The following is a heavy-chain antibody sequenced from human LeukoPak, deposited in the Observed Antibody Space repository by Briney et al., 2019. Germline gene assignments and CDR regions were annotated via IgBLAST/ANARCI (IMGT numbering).Heavy chain of an antibody. CDR2: IYYSGST. Sequence: SETLSLTCTVSGGSISTYYWSWIRQPPGKGLEWIGYIYYSGSTNYNPSLRSRVTMSVDTSKNQFSLKLSSVTAADTAVYYCARRFGVSSAFDIWGQGTMVTVSS. J-gene: IGHJ3*02. CDR3: ARRFGVSSAFDI. V-gene: IGHV4-59*08. CDR1: GGSISTYY. D-gene: IGHD3-10*01.